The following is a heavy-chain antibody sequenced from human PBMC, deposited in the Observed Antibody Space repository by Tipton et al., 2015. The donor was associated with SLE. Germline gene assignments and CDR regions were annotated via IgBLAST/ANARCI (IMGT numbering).Heavy chain of an antibody. J-gene: IGHJ6*03. CDR2: IYTSGST. V-gene: IGHV4-61*09. Sequence: TLSLTCTVSGGSISSDNSYWSWVRQPAGKGLEWIGHIYTSGSTNYNPSLKSRVTISIDTSRNQFSLSLASVTAADTAIYYCARAGAYGFYHYYMDVWGKGTTVTVSS. D-gene: IGHD6-19*01. CDR3: ARAGAYGFYHYYMDV. CDR1: GGSISSDNSY.